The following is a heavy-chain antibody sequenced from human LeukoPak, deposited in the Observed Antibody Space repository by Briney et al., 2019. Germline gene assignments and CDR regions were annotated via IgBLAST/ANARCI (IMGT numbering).Heavy chain of an antibody. Sequence: SQTLSLTCTVSGGSISSGGYYWSWIRQHLGRGLEWIGYTYYSGSTYYNPSLKSRVTISVDTSKNQFSLKLSSLTAADTAVYYCARECNRAVAGLGWFDPWGQGTLVTVTS. CDR2: TYYSGST. CDR3: ARECNRAVAGLGWFDP. CDR1: GGSISSGGYY. D-gene: IGHD6-19*01. J-gene: IGHJ5*02. V-gene: IGHV4-31*03.